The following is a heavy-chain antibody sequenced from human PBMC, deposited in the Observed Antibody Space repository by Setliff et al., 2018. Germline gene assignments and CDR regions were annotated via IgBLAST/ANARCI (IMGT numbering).Heavy chain of an antibody. CDR1: GFSFSDYY. CDR2: ISNDAYTI. D-gene: IGHD3-22*01. CDR3: ARIHYETSTYSPTLFDH. Sequence: TGGSLRLSCAASGFSFSDYYMMWIRQAPGKGLEWVSYISNDAYTIHYADSMKGRLTISRDNSKNSVFLQMNSLGVEDTAVYYCARIHYETSTYSPTLFDHWGQGALVTVSS. J-gene: IGHJ4*02. V-gene: IGHV3-11*01.